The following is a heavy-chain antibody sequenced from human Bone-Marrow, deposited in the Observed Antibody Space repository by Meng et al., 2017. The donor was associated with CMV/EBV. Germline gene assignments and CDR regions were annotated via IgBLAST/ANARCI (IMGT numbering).Heavy chain of an antibody. J-gene: IGHJ4*02. D-gene: IGHD3-3*01. CDR3: ARGFWSGYLGNDY. CDR2: IYYSGST. CDR1: GGSISSYY. V-gene: IGHV4-59*12. Sequence: GSLRLSCNVSGGSISSYYWSYIRQPPGKGLEWIGSIYYSGSTYYNPSLKSRVTISVDTSKNQFSLKLSSVTAADTAVYYCARGFWSGYLGNDYWGQGPLVTVSS.